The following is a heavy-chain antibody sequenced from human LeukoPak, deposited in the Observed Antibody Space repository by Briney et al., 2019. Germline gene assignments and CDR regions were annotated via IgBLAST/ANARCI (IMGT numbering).Heavy chain of an antibody. CDR2: IYYSGST. CDR1: GGSISSYY. D-gene: IGHD2-8*02. J-gene: IGHJ3*02. CDR3: ARRPGRRGAFDI. V-gene: IGHV4-59*08. Sequence: SETLSLTCTVSGGSISSYYWSWIRQPPGKGLEWIGYIYYSGSTNYNPPLKSRVTISVDTSKNQFSLKLSSVTAADTAVYYCARRPGRRGAFDIWGQGTMVTVSS.